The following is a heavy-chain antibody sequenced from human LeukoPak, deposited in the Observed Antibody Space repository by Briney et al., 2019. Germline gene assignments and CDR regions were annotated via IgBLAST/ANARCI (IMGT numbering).Heavy chain of an antibody. Sequence: SETLSLTCTVSGGSISSGSYYWSWIRQPAGKGLEWIGRIYTSGSTNYNPSLKSRVTISVDTSKNQFSLKLSSVTAADTAVYYCAGAESYWYFDLWGRGTLVTVSS. CDR1: GGSISSGSYY. J-gene: IGHJ2*01. V-gene: IGHV4-61*02. CDR3: AGAESYWYFDL. CDR2: IYTSGST. D-gene: IGHD2/OR15-2a*01.